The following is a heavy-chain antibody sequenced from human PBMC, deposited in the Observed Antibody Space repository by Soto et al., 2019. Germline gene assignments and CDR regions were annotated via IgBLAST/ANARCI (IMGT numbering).Heavy chain of an antibody. Sequence: SETLSLTCAVSGGSISSGGYSWSWIRQPPGKGLEWIGYIYHSGSTYYNPSLKSRVTISVDRSKNQFSLKLSSVTAADTAVYYCARARKHSSGRDYWGQGTLVTVS. CDR3: ARARKHSSGRDY. J-gene: IGHJ4*02. CDR2: IYHSGST. CDR1: GGSISSGGYS. V-gene: IGHV4-30-2*02. D-gene: IGHD6-19*01.